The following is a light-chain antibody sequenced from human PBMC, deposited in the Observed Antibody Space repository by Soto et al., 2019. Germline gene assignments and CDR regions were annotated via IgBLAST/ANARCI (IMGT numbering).Light chain of an antibody. V-gene: IGKV3-15*01. CDR1: QSVTTT. J-gene: IGKJ3*01. CDR3: QQLNSYSIVT. Sequence: EIVMTQSPATLSVSPGERATLPCRASQSVTTTVAWYQQKSGQAPRLLIYYASTRATGVPARFSGSGSGTDFTLTISSLQPEDFATYYCQQLNSYSIVTFGPGTKVDIK. CDR2: YAS.